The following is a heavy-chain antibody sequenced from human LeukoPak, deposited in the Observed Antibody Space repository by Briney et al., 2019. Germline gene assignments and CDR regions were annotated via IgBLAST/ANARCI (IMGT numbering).Heavy chain of an antibody. CDR2: ISAYNGNT. CDR3: ARGVAAAGTPVDP. J-gene: IGHJ5*02. D-gene: IGHD6-13*01. Sequence: PVASVKVSCKASRYTFTSYGISLVRQGPQPRLEWMGWISAYNGNTNYAQKLQGRVTMTTDTSTSTAYMELRSLTSDDTAVYYCARGVAAAGTPVDPWGQGTLVTVSS. CDR1: RYTFTSYG. V-gene: IGHV1-18*01.